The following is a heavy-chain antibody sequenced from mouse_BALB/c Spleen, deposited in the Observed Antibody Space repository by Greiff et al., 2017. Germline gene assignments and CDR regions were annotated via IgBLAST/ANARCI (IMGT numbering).Heavy chain of an antibody. CDR3: AREGNPWFAY. D-gene: IGHD2-1*01. J-gene: IGHJ3*01. V-gene: IGHV5-6-5*01. Sequence: DVKLVESGGGLVKPGGSLKLSCAASGFTFSSYAMSWVRQTPEKRLEWVASISSGGSTYYPDSVKGRFTISRDNARNILYLQMSSLRSEDTAMYYCAREGNPWFAYWGQGTLVTVSA. CDR1: GFTFSSYA. CDR2: ISSGGST.